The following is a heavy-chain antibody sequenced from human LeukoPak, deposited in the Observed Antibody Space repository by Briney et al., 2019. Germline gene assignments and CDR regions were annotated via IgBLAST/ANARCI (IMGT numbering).Heavy chain of an antibody. V-gene: IGHV3-7*01. J-gene: IGHJ3*02. D-gene: IGHD3-9*01. CDR1: GFTFSSYW. Sequence: GGSLRLSCAASGFTFSSYWMSWVRRAPGKGLEWVANIKQDGSEKYYVDSVKGRFTISRDNAKNSLYLQMNSLRAEDTAVYYCAREKPLTYYDILTEAFDIWGQGTMVTVSS. CDR3: AREKPLTYYDILTEAFDI. CDR2: IKQDGSEK.